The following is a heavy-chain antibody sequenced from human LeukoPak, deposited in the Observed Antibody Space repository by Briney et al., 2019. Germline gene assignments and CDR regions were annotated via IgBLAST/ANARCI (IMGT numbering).Heavy chain of an antibody. CDR1: GFIFKTYT. D-gene: IGHD3-16*01. V-gene: IGHV3-21*01. J-gene: IGHJ4*02. CDR2: ITGDCKYI. CDR3: ARESNDYYYDQ. Sequence: PGGSLRLSCAASGFIFKTYTMTWVRQAPRKGLEWVSSITGDCKYITYADSVKGRFTISRDNAKNSLYLQVASLRGDDTATYYCARESNDYYYDQWGQGTLVTVSP.